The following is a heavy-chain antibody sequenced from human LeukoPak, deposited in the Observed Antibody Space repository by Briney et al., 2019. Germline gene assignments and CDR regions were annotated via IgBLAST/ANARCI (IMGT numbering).Heavy chain of an antibody. CDR3: ARPYDSSGYHPGY. V-gene: IGHV3-21*01. D-gene: IGHD3-22*01. Sequence: GGSLRLSCAASGFTFSSYSMNWVRQAPGKGLEWVSSISSSSSYIYYADSVKGRLTISRDNAKNSLYLQMNSLRAEDTAVYYCARPYDSSGYHPGYWGQGTLVTVSS. J-gene: IGHJ4*02. CDR1: GFTFSSYS. CDR2: ISSSSSYI.